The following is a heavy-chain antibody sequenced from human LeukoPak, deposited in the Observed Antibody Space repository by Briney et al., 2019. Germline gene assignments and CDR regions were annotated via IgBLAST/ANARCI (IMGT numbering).Heavy chain of an antibody. J-gene: IGHJ4*02. CDR1: GGSISSSSYY. Sequence: LSLTCTVSGGSISSSSYYWGWIRQPPGKGLESVSYISDSGTVIHYADSVKGRFTLSRDNAKNSLNVQMNSLSAEDTAVYYCARVVGGMTGADYWGQGTLVTVSS. CDR3: ARVVGGMTGADY. D-gene: IGHD3-9*01. CDR2: ISDSGTVI. V-gene: IGHV3-11*04.